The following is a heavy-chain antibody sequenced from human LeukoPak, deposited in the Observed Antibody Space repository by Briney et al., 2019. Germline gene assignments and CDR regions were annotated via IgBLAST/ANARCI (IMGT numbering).Heavy chain of an antibody. Sequence: GGSLRLSCAASQFSVTTNYMSWVRQAPGKGLEWVSLIYTGGTTYYADSVKGRFTISRDNSKNTLYLQMNSLRAEDTAVYYCAAASGDYVNGIDYWGQGTLVTVSS. CDR1: QFSVTTNY. D-gene: IGHD4-17*01. V-gene: IGHV3-53*01. CDR2: IYTGGTT. J-gene: IGHJ4*02. CDR3: AAASGDYVNGIDY.